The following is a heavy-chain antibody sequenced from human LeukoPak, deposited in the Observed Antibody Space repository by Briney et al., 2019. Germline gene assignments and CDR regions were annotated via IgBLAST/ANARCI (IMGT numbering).Heavy chain of an antibody. D-gene: IGHD5-12*01. J-gene: IGHJ5*02. Sequence: SVTVSCKASGGTFSSYAISWVRQAPGQGLEWMGGIIPIFGTANYARKFQGRVTITADESTSTAYMELSSLRSEDTAVYYCASDARLNWFDPWGQGTLVTVSS. V-gene: IGHV1-69*13. CDR1: GGTFSSYA. CDR3: ASDARLNWFDP. CDR2: IIPIFGTA.